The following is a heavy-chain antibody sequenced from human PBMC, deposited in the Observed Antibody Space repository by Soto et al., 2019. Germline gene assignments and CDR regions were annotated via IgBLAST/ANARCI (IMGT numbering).Heavy chain of an antibody. Sequence: ASVKVSCKASGFTFTSSAVQWVRQARGQRLEWIGWIVVGSGNTNYAQKFQERVTITRDMSTSTAYMELSSLRSEDTAVYYCAADEGDYDFWSGYVSYYYYGMDVWGQGTTVTVSS. CDR2: IVVGSGNT. D-gene: IGHD3-3*01. J-gene: IGHJ6*02. V-gene: IGHV1-58*01. CDR3: AADEGDYDFWSGYVSYYYYGMDV. CDR1: GFTFTSSA.